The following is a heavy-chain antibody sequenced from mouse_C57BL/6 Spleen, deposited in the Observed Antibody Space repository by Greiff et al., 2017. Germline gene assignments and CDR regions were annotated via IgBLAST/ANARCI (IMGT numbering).Heavy chain of an antibody. CDR2: IYPGDGDT. V-gene: IGHV1-80*01. J-gene: IGHJ4*01. Sequence: QVQLQQSGAELVKPGASVKISCKASGYAFSSYWLNWVKQRPGKGLEWIGQIYPGDGDTNYNGKFKGKATLTADKSSSTAYMQLSSLTSEDSAVYFCARGDYVSNGAMDYWGQGTSVTVSS. D-gene: IGHD1-1*01. CDR1: GYAFSSYW. CDR3: ARGDYVSNGAMDY.